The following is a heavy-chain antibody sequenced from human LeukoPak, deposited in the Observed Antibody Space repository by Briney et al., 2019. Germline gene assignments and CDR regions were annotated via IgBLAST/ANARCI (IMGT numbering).Heavy chain of an antibody. CDR1: GYSFTSYG. D-gene: IGHD2-15*01. J-gene: IGHJ4*02. V-gene: IGHV1-18*01. CDR3: ARDVAREFDY. Sequence: ASVKVSCKASGYSFTSYGITWVRQAPGQGLEWMGWFSTYNGNTKYAQKFQGRVTMTTDTSTNTAYMDLRSLTSDDTAVYYCARDVAREFDYWGQGTLVTVSS. CDR2: FSTYNGNT.